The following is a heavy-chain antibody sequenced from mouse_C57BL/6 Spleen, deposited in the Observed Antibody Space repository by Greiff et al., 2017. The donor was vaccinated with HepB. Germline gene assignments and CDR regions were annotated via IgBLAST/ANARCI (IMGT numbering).Heavy chain of an antibody. Sequence: VQLQQPGAELVKPGASVKLSCKASGYTFTSYWMHWVKQRPGQGLEWIGMIHPNSGSTNYNEKFKSKATLTVDKSSSTAYMQLSSLTSEDSAVYYCFYYDYDGYAMDYWGQGTSVTVSS. D-gene: IGHD2-4*01. CDR1: GYTFTSYW. J-gene: IGHJ4*01. V-gene: IGHV1-64*01. CDR2: IHPNSGST. CDR3: FYYDYDGYAMDY.